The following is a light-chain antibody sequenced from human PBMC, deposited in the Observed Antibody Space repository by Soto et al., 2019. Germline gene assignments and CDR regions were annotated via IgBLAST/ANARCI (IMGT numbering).Light chain of an antibody. J-gene: IGKJ2*01. CDR1: QSVSSY. Sequence: EIVLTQSPATLSLSPGERATLSCRASQSVSSYLAWYQQKPGQAPRLLIYDASTRATCIPARFRGSGSGTDFTLTISSLEPEDFAVYYCQQRSNWPPYTFGQGTKLEIK. CDR2: DAS. V-gene: IGKV3-11*01. CDR3: QQRSNWPPYT.